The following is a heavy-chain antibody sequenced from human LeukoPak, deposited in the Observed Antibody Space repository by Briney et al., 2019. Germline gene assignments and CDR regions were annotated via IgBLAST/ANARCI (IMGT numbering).Heavy chain of an antibody. D-gene: IGHD3-10*01. CDR1: GGSFSGYY. V-gene: IGHV4-34*01. CDR3: ARIDRSYGGEDYYYYYMDV. Sequence: PSETLSLTCAVYGGSFSGYYWSWIRQPPGKGLEWIGEINHSGSTNYNPSLKSRVTISVDTSKNQFSLKLSSVTAADTAVYYCARIDRSYGGEDYYYYYMDVWGKGTTVTVSS. J-gene: IGHJ6*03. CDR2: INHSGST.